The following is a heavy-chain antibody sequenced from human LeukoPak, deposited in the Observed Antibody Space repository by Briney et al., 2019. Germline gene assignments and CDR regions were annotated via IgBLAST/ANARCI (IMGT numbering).Heavy chain of an antibody. V-gene: IGHV3-30*02. Sequence: GGSLRLSCAASGFTFSSYGMHWVRQAPGKGLEWVAFIRYDGSNKYYADSVKGRFTISRDNAKNSLYLQMNSLRAEDTAVYYCAREEYYYDSSGLEDWGQGTLVTVSS. CDR2: IRYDGSNK. D-gene: IGHD3-22*01. J-gene: IGHJ4*02. CDR1: GFTFSSYG. CDR3: AREEYYYDSSGLED.